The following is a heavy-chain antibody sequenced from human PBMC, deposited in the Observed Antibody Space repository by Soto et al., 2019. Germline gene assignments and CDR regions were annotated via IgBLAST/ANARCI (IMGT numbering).Heavy chain of an antibody. J-gene: IGHJ6*02. V-gene: IGHV3-21*01. CDR3: ARDRCSSTSCYTNYYYGMDV. Sequence: GGSLRLSCAASGFTFSSYSMDWVRQAPGKGLEWVSSISSSSSYIYYADSVKGRFTISRDNAKNSLYLQMNSLRAEDTAVYYCARDRCSSTSCYTNYYYGMDVWGQGTTVTVSS. D-gene: IGHD2-2*02. CDR1: GFTFSSYS. CDR2: ISSSSSYI.